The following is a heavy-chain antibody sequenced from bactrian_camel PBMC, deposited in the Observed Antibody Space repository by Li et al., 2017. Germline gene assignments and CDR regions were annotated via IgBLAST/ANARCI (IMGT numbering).Heavy chain of an antibody. J-gene: IGHJ6*01. CDR1: GSDFNPNY. CDR2: IFTDGRNT. V-gene: IGHV3S54*01. D-gene: IGHD3*01. CDR3: GAAPLPCVSGSWAVLHDFGS. Sequence: HVQLVESGGGSVQAGGSLRLSCAASGSDFNPNYMVVGWFRQGPGKDREGVATIFTDGRNTYYADSVKGRFTISQNNAKNTLHLQMNNLTPEDTAMYYCGAAPLPCVSGSWAVLHDFGSWGQGTQVTVS.